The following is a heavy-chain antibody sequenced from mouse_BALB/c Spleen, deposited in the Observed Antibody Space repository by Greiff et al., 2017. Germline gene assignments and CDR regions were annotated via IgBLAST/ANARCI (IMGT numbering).Heavy chain of an antibody. V-gene: IGHV1-9*01. J-gene: IGHJ3*01. Sequence: QVQLQQSGAELMKPGASVKISCKATGYTFSSYWIEWVKQRPGHGLEWIGEILPGSGSTNYNEKFKGKATFTADTSSNTAYMQLSSLTSEDSAVYYCARHYSRAWFAYWGQGTLVTVSA. CDR1: GYTFSSYW. CDR2: ILPGSGST. CDR3: ARHYSRAWFAY. D-gene: IGHD2-12*01.